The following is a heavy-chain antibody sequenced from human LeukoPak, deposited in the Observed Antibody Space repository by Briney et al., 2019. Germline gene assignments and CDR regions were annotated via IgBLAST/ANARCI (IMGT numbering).Heavy chain of an antibody. D-gene: IGHD6-19*01. Sequence: GGSLRLSCAASGFTFSSYAMSWVRQAPGKGLEWVSAISGSGGSTYYADSVKGRFTISRDNAKNSLYLQMNSLRAEDTAVYYCARDYSGGWYKYYYYYMDVWGKGTTVTVSS. CDR3: ARDYSGGWYKYYYYYMDV. CDR1: GFTFSSYA. J-gene: IGHJ6*03. CDR2: ISGSGGST. V-gene: IGHV3-23*01.